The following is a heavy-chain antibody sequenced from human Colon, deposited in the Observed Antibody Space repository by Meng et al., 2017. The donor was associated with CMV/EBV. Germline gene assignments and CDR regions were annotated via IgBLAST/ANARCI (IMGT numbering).Heavy chain of an antibody. Sequence: GGSLRLSCAASGFTFDDYAMHWVRQAPGKGLEWVSGISWDGAFIGYAGSVKSRFTISRDNAKNSLYLEMKSLEPEDTAIYYCTKDPSQAIVPSAMDYWGQGTLVTVSS. V-gene: IGHV3-9*01. CDR1: GFTFDDYA. D-gene: IGHD2-2*01. CDR3: TKDPSQAIVPSAMDY. J-gene: IGHJ4*02. CDR2: ISWDGAFI.